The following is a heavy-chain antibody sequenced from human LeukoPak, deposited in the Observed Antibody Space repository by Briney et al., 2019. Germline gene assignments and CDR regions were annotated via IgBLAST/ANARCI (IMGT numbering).Heavy chain of an antibody. Sequence: GGSLRLSCAASGFTFSSYGMHWVRQAPGKGLEWVAFIRYDGSNKYYADSVKGRFTISRDNSKNTLYLRMNSLRAEDTAVYYCAKAAYGDYVNHFDYWGQGTLVTVSS. D-gene: IGHD4-17*01. CDR1: GFTFSSYG. CDR3: AKAAYGDYVNHFDY. V-gene: IGHV3-30*02. CDR2: IRYDGSNK. J-gene: IGHJ4*02.